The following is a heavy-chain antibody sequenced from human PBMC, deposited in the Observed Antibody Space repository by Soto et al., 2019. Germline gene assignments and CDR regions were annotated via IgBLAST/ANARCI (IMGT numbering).Heavy chain of an antibody. CDR3: ARYIAVAGIYYFEY. CDR2: IYYSGST. CDR1: GGSISSYY. D-gene: IGHD6-19*01. Sequence: SETLSLTCTVSGGSISSYYWSWIRQPPGKGLEWIGYIYYSGSTNYNPSLKSRVTISVDTSKNQFSLKLSSVTAADTAVYYCARYIAVAGIYYFEYWGQGTLVTVS. J-gene: IGHJ4*02. V-gene: IGHV4-59*01.